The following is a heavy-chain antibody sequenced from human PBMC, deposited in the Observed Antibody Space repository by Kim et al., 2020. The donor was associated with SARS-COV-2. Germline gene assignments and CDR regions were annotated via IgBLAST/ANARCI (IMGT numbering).Heavy chain of an antibody. Sequence: GGSLRLSCAASGFTFSSYGMHWVRQAPGKGLEWVAVISYDGSNKYYADSVKGRFTISRDNSKNTLYLQMNSLRAEDTAVYYCAKDPVAFGYCSSTSCYAHDYWGQGTLVTVSS. CDR1: GFTFSSYG. V-gene: IGHV3-30*18. D-gene: IGHD2-2*01. J-gene: IGHJ4*02. CDR3: AKDPVAFGYCSSTSCYAHDY. CDR2: ISYDGSNK.